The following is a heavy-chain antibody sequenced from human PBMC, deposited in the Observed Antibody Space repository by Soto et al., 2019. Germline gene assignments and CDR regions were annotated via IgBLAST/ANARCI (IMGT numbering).Heavy chain of an antibody. CDR2: IFYRGNT. V-gene: IGHV4-59*08. D-gene: IGHD6-19*01. J-gene: IGHJ6*03. Sequence: QVQLQESGPGLVKPSETLSLTCTVSGGYINSYYWTWIRQPPGKELEWIGYIFYRGNTNYNPSLKSRVTISVDTSKNQFSLKLNSVTAADTAVYYCASRDTSAVADKYYYYYYMDVWGKGITVTVSS. CDR3: ASRDTSAVADKYYYYYYMDV. CDR1: GGYINSYY.